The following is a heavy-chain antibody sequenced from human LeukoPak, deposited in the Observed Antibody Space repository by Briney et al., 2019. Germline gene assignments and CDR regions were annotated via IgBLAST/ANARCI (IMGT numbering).Heavy chain of an antibody. J-gene: IGHJ4*02. CDR1: GYSFNTYW. Sequence: GESLKISCKGSGYSFNTYWIAWVRQMPGKGLEWMGIIYPADSDTRYSSSFQGQVTMSVDKSISTAYPHWSSLKASDTALYFCARQPTLASPLDFWGQGTLVTVSS. V-gene: IGHV5-51*01. CDR2: IYPADSDT. D-gene: IGHD3/OR15-3a*01. CDR3: ARQPTLASPLDF.